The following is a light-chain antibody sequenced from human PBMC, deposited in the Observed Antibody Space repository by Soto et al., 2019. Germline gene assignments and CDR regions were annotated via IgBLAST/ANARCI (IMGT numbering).Light chain of an antibody. V-gene: IGKV1-12*01. CDR1: QGISNW. CDR2: AAS. CDR3: QQANSLPVT. J-gene: IGKJ3*01. Sequence: DIQMTQSPSSVSASVGDRVTITCRASQGISNWLAWYQQTPGKAPSLLIHAASSLQSGVPSRFSGSGYGTDFTLTISSLQPEDFATYFCQQANSLPVTFGPGTKVDIK.